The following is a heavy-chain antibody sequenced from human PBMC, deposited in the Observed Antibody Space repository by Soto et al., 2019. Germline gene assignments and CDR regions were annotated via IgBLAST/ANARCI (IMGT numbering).Heavy chain of an antibody. Sequence: SETLSLTCAVYGGSFSGYYWSWIRQPPGKGLEWIGEINHSGSTNYNPSLKSRVTISVDTSKNQFSLKLSSVTAADTAVYYCARMVEMATIIPTGLDYWGQGTLVTVSS. CDR3: ARMVEMATIIPTGLDY. CDR2: INHSGST. CDR1: GGSFSGYY. V-gene: IGHV4-34*01. D-gene: IGHD5-12*01. J-gene: IGHJ4*02.